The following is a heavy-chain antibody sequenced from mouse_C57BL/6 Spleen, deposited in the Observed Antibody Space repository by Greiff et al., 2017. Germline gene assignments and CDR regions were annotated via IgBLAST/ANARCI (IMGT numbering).Heavy chain of an antibody. CDR1: GYTFTDYN. Sequence: VQLQQSGPELVKPGASVKIPCKASGYTFTDYNMGWVKQSHGKSLEWIGDIYPNNGGTIYNQKFKGKGTLTVDKSSSSAYMELRSLTSEYTAVYYCARRGNDYDWFAYWGQGTLVTVSA. CDR2: IYPNNGGT. D-gene: IGHD2-4*01. J-gene: IGHJ3*01. V-gene: IGHV1-18*01. CDR3: ARRGNDYDWFAY.